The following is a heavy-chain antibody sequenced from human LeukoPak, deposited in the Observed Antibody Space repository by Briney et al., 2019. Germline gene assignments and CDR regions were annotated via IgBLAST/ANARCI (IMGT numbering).Heavy chain of an antibody. V-gene: IGHV4-59*08. CDR1: GGSISSYY. CDR3: AKADFWSGGEVDP. J-gene: IGHJ5*02. CDR2: IYYSGST. Sequence: KPSETLSLTCTVSGGSISSYYWSWIRQPPGKGLEWIGYIYYSGSTNYNPSLKSRVTISVDTSKNQFSLKLSSVTAADTAVYYCAKADFWSGGEVDPWGQGTLVTVSS. D-gene: IGHD3-3*01.